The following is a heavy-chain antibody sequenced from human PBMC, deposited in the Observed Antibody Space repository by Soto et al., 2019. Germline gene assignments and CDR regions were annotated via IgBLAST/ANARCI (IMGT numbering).Heavy chain of an antibody. CDR1: GGSISSYY. CDR3: ARERRYYDILPRYADLDY. V-gene: IGHV4-59*01. Sequence: SETLSLTCTVSGGSISSYYWSWIQQPPGKGLEWIGYIYYSGSTNYNPSLKSRVTISVDTSKNQFSLKLSSVTAADTAVYYCARERRYYDILPRYADLDYWGQGTLVTV. D-gene: IGHD3-9*01. J-gene: IGHJ4*02. CDR2: IYYSGST.